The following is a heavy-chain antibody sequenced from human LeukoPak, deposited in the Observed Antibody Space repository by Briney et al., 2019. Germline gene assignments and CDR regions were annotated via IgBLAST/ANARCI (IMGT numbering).Heavy chain of an antibody. V-gene: IGHV3-30-3*01. Sequence: SGGSLRLSCAASGFTFSSYAMHWVRQVPGKGLEWVAVTSYGGSNKYYADSVKSRFTISRDNSKNTLYLQMNSLRAEDTAVYYCARGDTAMVLFPFDYWGQGTLVTVSS. J-gene: IGHJ4*02. D-gene: IGHD5-18*01. CDR2: TSYGGSNK. CDR3: ARGDTAMVLFPFDY. CDR1: GFTFSSYA.